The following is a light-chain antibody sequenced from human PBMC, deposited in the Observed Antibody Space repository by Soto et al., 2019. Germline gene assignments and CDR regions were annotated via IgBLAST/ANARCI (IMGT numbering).Light chain of an antibody. Sequence: DIQMTQSPSTLSASVGDGVTITCRASQSIGSWLAWYQQKPAKAPQLLIYKATNLQSGVPSRFSGSGSGTDFSLTISSLQTVESATYYCPHYNDFQYTFGQGTQLEI. V-gene: IGKV1-5*03. CDR1: QSIGSW. CDR3: PHYNDFQYT. CDR2: KAT. J-gene: IGKJ2*01.